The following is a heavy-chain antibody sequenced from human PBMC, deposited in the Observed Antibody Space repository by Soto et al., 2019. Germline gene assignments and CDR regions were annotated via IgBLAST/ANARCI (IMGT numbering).Heavy chain of an antibody. CDR3: ARLGYCSGGSCYRQVDAFDI. D-gene: IGHD2-15*01. J-gene: IGHJ3*02. Sequence: AGGSLRLSCAASGFTFSDYYMSWIRQAPGKGLEWVSYISSSGSTIYYADSVKGRFTISRDNAKNSLYLQMNSLRAEDTAVYYCARLGYCSGGSCYRQVDAFDIWGQGTMVTVSS. V-gene: IGHV3-11*01. CDR2: ISSSGSTI. CDR1: GFTFSDYY.